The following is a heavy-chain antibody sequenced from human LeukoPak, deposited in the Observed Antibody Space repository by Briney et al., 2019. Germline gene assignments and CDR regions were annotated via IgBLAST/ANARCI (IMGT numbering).Heavy chain of an antibody. CDR1: GGSISSGSYY. V-gene: IGHV4-61*02. CDR3: ARQSSSWYYLDY. D-gene: IGHD6-13*01. J-gene: IGHJ4*02. CDR2: IYTSGST. Sequence: PSETLSLTCTVSGGSISSGSYYWSWIRQPAGKGLEWIGRIYTSGSTNYNPSLKSRVTISVDTSKNQFSLKLSSVTAADTAVYYCARQSSSWYYLDYWGQGTLVTVSS.